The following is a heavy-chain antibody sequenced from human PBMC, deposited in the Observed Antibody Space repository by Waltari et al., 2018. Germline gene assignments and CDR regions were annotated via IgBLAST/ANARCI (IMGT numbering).Heavy chain of an antibody. Sequence: EVLLVESGGGFVQPGGSLRLSCAASGFLFSDSGMSWVRQAPGKGLEWVAHISKSADYTVYADSVKGRFTISRDNAKKSLFLHMTALRAEDTALYYCVSCTYYPLDYWGQGALVTVSS. D-gene: IGHD3-10*01. CDR1: GFLFSDSG. J-gene: IGHJ4*02. CDR3: VSCTYYPLDY. V-gene: IGHV3-48*03. CDR2: ISKSADYT.